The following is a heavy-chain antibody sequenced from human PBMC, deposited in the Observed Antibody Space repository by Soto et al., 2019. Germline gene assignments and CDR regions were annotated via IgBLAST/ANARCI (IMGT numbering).Heavy chain of an antibody. CDR3: ARRLYYDSSGFEGGGMDV. Sequence: PSETLSLTCTVSGGSISSSSYYWGWIRQPPGKGLEWIGSIYYSESTYYNPSLKSRVTISVDTSKNQFSLKLSSVTAADTAVYYCARRLYYDSSGFEGGGMDVWGQGTTVTVSS. V-gene: IGHV4-39*01. CDR2: IYYSEST. J-gene: IGHJ6*02. CDR1: GGSISSSSYY. D-gene: IGHD3-22*01.